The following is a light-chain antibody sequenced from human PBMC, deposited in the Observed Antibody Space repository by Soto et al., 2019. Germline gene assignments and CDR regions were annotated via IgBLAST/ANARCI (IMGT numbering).Light chain of an antibody. CDR1: TSNIGAGYD. CDR3: QSYDNSLSGWV. V-gene: IGLV1-40*01. Sequence: QAVVTQPPSASGAPGQRVTIPCTGSTSNIGAGYDVHWYQQVPGTAPKLLIYANNNRPSGVPDRFSGSRSGTSATLAITGLQAEDETDYYCQSYDNSLSGWVFGGGTKLTVL. J-gene: IGLJ3*02. CDR2: ANN.